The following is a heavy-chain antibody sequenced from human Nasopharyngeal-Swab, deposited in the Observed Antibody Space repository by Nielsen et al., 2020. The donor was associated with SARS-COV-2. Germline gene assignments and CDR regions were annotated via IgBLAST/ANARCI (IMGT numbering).Heavy chain of an antibody. D-gene: IGHD1-26*01. CDR2: INHSGST. CDR3: ARVIVGADYFDY. V-gene: IGHV4-38-2*02. CDR1: GYSISSGYY. J-gene: IGHJ4*02. Sequence: SETLSLTCTVSGYSISSGYYWSWIRQPPGKGLEWIGEINHSGSTNYNPSLKSRVTTSVDTSKNQFSLKLSSVTAADTTVYYCARVIVGADYFDYWGQGPWSPSPQ.